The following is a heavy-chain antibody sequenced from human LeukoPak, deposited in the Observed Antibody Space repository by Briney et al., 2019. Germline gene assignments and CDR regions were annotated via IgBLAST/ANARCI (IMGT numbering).Heavy chain of an antibody. Sequence: PGGSLRLSCAGSGYIFSSYSLTWVRQAPGKGLEWIAYIGSSGNYIHYSDSVRGRFTISRDNAKNSMSLQMSSLRAEDTAVYYCAREGIAAXGSLDYWGQGTLVTVSS. CDR1: GYIFSSYS. D-gene: IGHD6-13*01. J-gene: IGHJ4*02. V-gene: IGHV3-21*06. CDR3: AREGIAAXGSLDY. CDR2: IGSSGNYI.